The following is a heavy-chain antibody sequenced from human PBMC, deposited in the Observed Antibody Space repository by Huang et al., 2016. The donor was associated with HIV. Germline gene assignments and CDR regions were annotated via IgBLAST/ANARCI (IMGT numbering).Heavy chain of an antibody. CDR1: GYTLTELS. CDR2: FTPEQGKT. Sequence: QVQLVQSGAEVKKPGASVKVSCKVSGYTLTELSIHWVRQAPGKGLEWNGGFTPEQGKTNDAQNCQCRVTMTEETSTDTAYMELNRLRSEDTAVYYCATGFDTYYDIWGQGTMVIASS. V-gene: IGHV1-24*01. CDR3: ATGFDTYYDI. J-gene: IGHJ3*02. D-gene: IGHD2-21*01.